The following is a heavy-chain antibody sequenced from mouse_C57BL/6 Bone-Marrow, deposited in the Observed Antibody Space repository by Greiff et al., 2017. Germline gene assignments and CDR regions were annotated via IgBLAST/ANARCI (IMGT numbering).Heavy chain of an antibody. D-gene: IGHD1-1*01. V-gene: IGHV1-15*01. CDR2: IDPETGGT. CDR3: TRPRYGSTLYYFDY. Sequence: VQLQQSGAELVRPGASVTLSCKASGYTFTDYEMHWVKQTPVHGLEWIGAIDPETGGTAYNQKFKGKAILTADKSSSTAYMELRSLTSEDSAVYYCTRPRYGSTLYYFDYWGQGTTLTVSS. J-gene: IGHJ2*01. CDR1: GYTFTDYE.